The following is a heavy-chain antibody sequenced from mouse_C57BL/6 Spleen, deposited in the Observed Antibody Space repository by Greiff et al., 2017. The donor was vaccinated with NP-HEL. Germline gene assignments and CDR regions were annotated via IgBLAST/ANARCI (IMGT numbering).Heavy chain of an antibody. CDR2: IYPGDGDT. CDR1: GYAFSSSW. J-gene: IGHJ1*03. Sequence: VQLVESGPELVKPGASVKISCKASGYAFSSSWMNWVKQRPGKGLEWIGRIYPGDGDTTYNGKFKGKATLTAEKSSSTAYMQLSSLTSEDSAVYFCARNLYYSNYGWYFDVWGTGTTVTVSS. D-gene: IGHD2-5*01. CDR3: ARNLYYSNYGWYFDV. V-gene: IGHV1-82*01.